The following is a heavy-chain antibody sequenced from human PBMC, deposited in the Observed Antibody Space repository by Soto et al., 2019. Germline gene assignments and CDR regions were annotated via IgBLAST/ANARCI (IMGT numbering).Heavy chain of an antibody. CDR1: GFTFRSSA. J-gene: IGHJ4*02. V-gene: IGHV3-23*01. CDR3: AKPQYRNAYGSFND. Sequence: EVQLLESGGGLEQPGGSLRLSCAASGFTFRSSAMSWVRQAPGKGLEWVSGISGNGDDTNYADAVKGRFTISRDNSKNTRYLRLDSLRAEDTAIYYCAKPQYRNAYGSFNDWGQGTLVTVAS. CDR2: ISGNGDDT. D-gene: IGHD3-16*01.